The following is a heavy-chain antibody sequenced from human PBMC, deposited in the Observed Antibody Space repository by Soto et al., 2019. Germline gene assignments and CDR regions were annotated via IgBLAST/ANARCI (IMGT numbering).Heavy chain of an antibody. CDR2: IWYDGSKT. J-gene: IGHJ4*02. Sequence: QVQLVESGGGVVQPGRSLRLSCAASGFIFSNYGMNWVRQAPGKGPEWVAVIWYDGSKTYYGDSVKGRFTISRDKPKNTLYLQLNSVRAEDTGVYYCARDTKATGWSLDYWGQGALVTVSS. CDR3: ARDTKATGWSLDY. CDR1: GFIFSNYG. D-gene: IGHD6-19*01. V-gene: IGHV3-33*01.